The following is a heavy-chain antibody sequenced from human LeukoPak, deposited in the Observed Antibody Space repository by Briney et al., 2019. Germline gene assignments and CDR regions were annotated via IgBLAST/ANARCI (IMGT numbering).Heavy chain of an antibody. V-gene: IGHV1-69*06. J-gene: IGHJ4*02. Sequence: ASVKVSCKASGGTFSSYAISWVRQAPGQGLEWMGGIIPIFGTANYAQKFQGRVTITADKSTSTAYMELSSLRSEDTAVYYCARGPAGMVRGDYFDYWGQGTLVTVSS. CDR1: GGTFSSYA. CDR3: ARGPAGMVRGDYFDY. D-gene: IGHD2-8*01. CDR2: IIPIFGTA.